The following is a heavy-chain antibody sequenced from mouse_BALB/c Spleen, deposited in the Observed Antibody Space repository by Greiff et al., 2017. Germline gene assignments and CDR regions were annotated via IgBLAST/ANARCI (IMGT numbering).Heavy chain of an antibody. J-gene: IGHJ3*01. CDR2: IYPGDGDT. CDR1: GYAFSSYW. V-gene: IGHV1-80*01. CDR3: ARGGEGFAY. Sequence: VHLVESGAELVRPGSSVKISCKASGYAFSSYWMNWVKQRPGQGLEWIGQIYPGDGDTNYNGKFKGKATLTADKSSSTAYMQLSSLTSEDSAVYFCARGGEGFAYWGQGTLVTVSA.